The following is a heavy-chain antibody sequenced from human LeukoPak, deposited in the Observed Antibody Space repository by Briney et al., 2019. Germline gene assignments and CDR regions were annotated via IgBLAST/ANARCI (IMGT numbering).Heavy chain of an antibody. Sequence: ASVKVSCKASGYTFTSYYIHWVRQAPGQGLEWMGVINPSGGTTRYVQKFQGRITMTRDMSTSTVYMELSSLRSEDTAVYYCARDRLHKYHLPSSGYYGVPDYWGQGTLVAVSS. J-gene: IGHJ4*02. CDR2: INPSGGTT. CDR3: ARDRLHKYHLPSSGYYGVPDY. D-gene: IGHD3-22*01. V-gene: IGHV1-46*01. CDR1: GYTFTSYY.